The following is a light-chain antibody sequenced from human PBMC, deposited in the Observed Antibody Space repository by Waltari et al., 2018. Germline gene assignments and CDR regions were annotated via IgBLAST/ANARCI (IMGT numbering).Light chain of an antibody. Sequence: DIQMTQSPSDLSASVGDRVTITCRASQDIRGWLAWYQQRPGKAPKLLIYKASTLEFGVPSRFSGSGSGTQFTLTISSLQPDDFATYYCQQYSSESTFGQGTKVEF. CDR2: KAS. V-gene: IGKV1-5*03. J-gene: IGKJ1*01. CDR1: QDIRGW. CDR3: QQYSSEST.